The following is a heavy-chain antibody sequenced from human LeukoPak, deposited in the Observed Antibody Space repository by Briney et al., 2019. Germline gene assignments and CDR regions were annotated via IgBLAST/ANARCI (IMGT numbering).Heavy chain of an antibody. V-gene: IGHV3-23*01. D-gene: IGHD4-11*01. CDR1: GFTFSNYA. J-gene: IGHJ4*02. Sequence: PGGSLRLSCAASGFTFSNYAMRWVRQAPGKGLEWVSSITSSGNTTYYTDSVRGRFTISRDNSKNTLYLQMHSLRAEDTALYYCADSNYWYPIDYWGQGTLVTASS. CDR2: ITSSGNTT. CDR3: ADSNYWYPIDY.